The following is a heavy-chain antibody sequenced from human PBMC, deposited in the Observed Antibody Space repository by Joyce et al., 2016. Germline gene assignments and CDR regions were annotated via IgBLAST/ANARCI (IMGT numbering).Heavy chain of an antibody. Sequence: QVPLEQSGPGLVKPSETLSLTCTVSGGSLNNYHWSWIRHPPGMPLEWLGHIHFDPYISNRGTPNYNPSLKSRGTISADKSKKQFFLKLTSVTAADTAVYYCARLSSDLCSGAYCYSRAFDLWGQGTVVAVSP. CDR3: ARLSSDLCSGAYCYSRAFDL. D-gene: IGHD2-15*01. V-gene: IGHV4-59*01. J-gene: IGHJ3*01. CDR2: ISNRGTP. CDR1: GGSLNNYH.